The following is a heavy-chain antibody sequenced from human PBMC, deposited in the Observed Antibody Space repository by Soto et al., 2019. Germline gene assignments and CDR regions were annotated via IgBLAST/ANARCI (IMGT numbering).Heavy chain of an antibody. Sequence: PSETLSLTCTVSGGSISPYYWSWIRQPPGKGLEWVGYIYYGGSTSYNPSLQSRVTMSVDRSRNQFSLKLNSVTAADTAVYYCARVRREYDNSGPVDYWGQGTLVTVSS. D-gene: IGHD3-22*01. CDR3: ARVRREYDNSGPVDY. CDR1: GGSISPYY. CDR2: IYYGGST. J-gene: IGHJ4*02. V-gene: IGHV4-59*12.